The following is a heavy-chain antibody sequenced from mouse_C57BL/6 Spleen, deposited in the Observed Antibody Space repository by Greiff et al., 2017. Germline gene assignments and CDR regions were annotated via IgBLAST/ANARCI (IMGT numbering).Heavy chain of an antibody. CDR3: AGSGYDDYGFDY. Sequence: EVMLVESEGGLVQPGSSMKLSCTASGFTFSDYYMAWVRQVPEKGLEWVANINYDGSSTYYLDSLKSRFIISRDNAKNILYLQMSSLKSEDTATYYCAGSGYDDYGFDYWGKGTTLTVSS. D-gene: IGHD2-3*01. V-gene: IGHV5-16*01. J-gene: IGHJ2*01. CDR1: GFTFSDYY. CDR2: INYDGSST.